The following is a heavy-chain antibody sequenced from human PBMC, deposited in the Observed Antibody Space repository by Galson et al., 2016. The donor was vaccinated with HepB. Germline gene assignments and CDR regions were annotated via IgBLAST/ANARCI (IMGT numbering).Heavy chain of an antibody. J-gene: IGHJ5*02. CDR3: ARDVEERAAAPFDP. D-gene: IGHD2-15*01. CDR2: IIPMFGTA. CDR1: GGTFSSYR. Sequence: SVKVSCKASGGTFSSYRISWVRLAPGQGLERMGGIIPMFGTAHYAQKFQGRVTITADESTSTVYLELSSLRSEDTAVYYCARDVEERAAAPFDPWGQGTLATVSS. V-gene: IGHV1-69*13.